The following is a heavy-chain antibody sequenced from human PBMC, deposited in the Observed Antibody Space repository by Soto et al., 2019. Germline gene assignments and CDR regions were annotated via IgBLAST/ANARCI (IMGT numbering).Heavy chain of an antibody. CDR1: GFTFRGYA. CDR2: IGSSGGST. D-gene: IGHD6-6*01. V-gene: IGHV3-23*01. J-gene: IGHJ6*02. CDR3: AKDILSSSYGLHV. Sequence: LRLSCAASGFTFRGYAMTWVRQAPGKGLEWVSSIGSSGGSTYYADSVKGRFTISRDNSKNTLYLQMNSLRAEDTAVYYCAKDILSSSYGLHVWGQGTTVTVSS.